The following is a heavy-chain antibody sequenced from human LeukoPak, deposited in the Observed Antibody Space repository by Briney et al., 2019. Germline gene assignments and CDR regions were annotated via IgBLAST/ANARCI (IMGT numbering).Heavy chain of an antibody. CDR2: ISSSSSYT. Sequence: GGSLRLSCAASGFTFSSYSMNWVRQAPGKGLEWVSSISSSSSYTYYADSVKGRFTISRDNAKNSLYLQMNSLRAEDTAVYYCASEIRAYGSGSYYNDGDYWGQGTLVTVSS. J-gene: IGHJ4*02. CDR1: GFTFSSYS. D-gene: IGHD3-10*01. CDR3: ASEIRAYGSGSYYNDGDY. V-gene: IGHV3-21*01.